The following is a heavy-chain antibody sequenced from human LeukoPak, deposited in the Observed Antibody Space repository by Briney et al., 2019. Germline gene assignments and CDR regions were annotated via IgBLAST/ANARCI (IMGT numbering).Heavy chain of an antibody. CDR1: GGTFSSYA. Sequence: ASVKVSCKASGGTFSSYAISWVRQAPGQGLEWMGGIIPIFGTANYAQKFQGRVTITADESTSTAYMELSSLRSEDTAVYYCARDFSYSSGRYGRGYYFDYWGQGTLVTVSS. CDR2: IIPIFGTA. J-gene: IGHJ4*02. CDR3: ARDFSYSSGRYGRGYYFDY. V-gene: IGHV1-69*13. D-gene: IGHD6-19*01.